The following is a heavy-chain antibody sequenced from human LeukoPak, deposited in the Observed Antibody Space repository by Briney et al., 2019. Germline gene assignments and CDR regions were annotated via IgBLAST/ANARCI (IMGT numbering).Heavy chain of an antibody. D-gene: IGHD6-19*01. CDR3: ARDMTGSGWNDAFDI. Sequence: SQTLSLTCSVSGGSIRSEGYYWIWIRQPAGKGLEWIGRIYSSGSSKFNPSLKSLATISIDTSKNQFSLNLSSVTAADTAVYYCARDMTGSGWNDAFDIWGQGTMVTVSS. CDR1: GGSIRSEGYY. J-gene: IGHJ3*02. CDR2: IYSSGSS. V-gene: IGHV4-61*02.